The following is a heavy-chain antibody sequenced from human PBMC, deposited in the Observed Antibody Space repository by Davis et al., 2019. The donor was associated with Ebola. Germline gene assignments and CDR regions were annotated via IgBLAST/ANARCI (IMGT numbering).Heavy chain of an antibody. D-gene: IGHD2-2*02. Sequence: LRLSCTVSGGSISSGGYYWSWIRQHPGKGLEWIGYIYYSGSTYYNPSLKSRVTISVDTSKNQFSLKLSSVTAADTAVYYCARDHHCSSTSCYTSDAFDIWGQGTMVTVSS. V-gene: IGHV4-31*03. CDR3: ARDHHCSSTSCYTSDAFDI. J-gene: IGHJ3*02. CDR1: GGSISSGGYY. CDR2: IYYSGST.